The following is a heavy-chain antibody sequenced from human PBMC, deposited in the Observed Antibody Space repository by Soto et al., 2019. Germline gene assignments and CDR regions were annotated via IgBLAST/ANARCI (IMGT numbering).Heavy chain of an antibody. V-gene: IGHV1-69*02. CDR2: IIPILGIA. J-gene: IGHJ6*02. CDR3: ARVGDPGLDYYGMYV. Sequence: ASVKVSCKASGGTFSSYTISWVRQAPGQGLEWMGRIIPILGIANYAQKFQGRVTITADKSTSTAYMELSSLRSEDTAVYYCARVGDPGLDYYGMYVCGQGTTVTVSS. D-gene: IGHD1-26*01. CDR1: GGTFSSYT.